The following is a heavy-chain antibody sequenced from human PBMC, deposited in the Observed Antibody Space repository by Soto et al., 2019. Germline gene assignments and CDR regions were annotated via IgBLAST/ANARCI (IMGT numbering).Heavy chain of an antibody. Sequence: ASVKVSCKASGYTFTGYYVHWVRQAPGQGLEWMGGIIPIFGTANYAQKLQGRVTITADKSTSTAYMELSSLRSEDTAVYYCARVSSGIQDYWGQGTLVTVSS. CDR1: GYTFTGYY. J-gene: IGHJ4*02. CDR3: ARVSSGIQDY. V-gene: IGHV1-69*06. CDR2: IIPIFGTA. D-gene: IGHD6-13*01.